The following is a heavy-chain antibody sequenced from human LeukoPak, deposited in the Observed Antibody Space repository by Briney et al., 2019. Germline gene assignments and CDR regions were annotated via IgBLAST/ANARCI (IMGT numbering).Heavy chain of an antibody. Sequence: SGGSLRLSCAASGFTFSSYAMSWVRQAPGKGLEWVSAISGSGGSTYYADSVKGRFTISRDNSKNTLYLQMNSLRAEDTAVYYCAKGLIIFDILPSFDYWGQGTLVTVSS. CDR1: GFTFSSYA. CDR2: ISGSGGST. V-gene: IGHV3-23*01. J-gene: IGHJ4*02. CDR3: AKGLIIFDILPSFDY. D-gene: IGHD3-9*01.